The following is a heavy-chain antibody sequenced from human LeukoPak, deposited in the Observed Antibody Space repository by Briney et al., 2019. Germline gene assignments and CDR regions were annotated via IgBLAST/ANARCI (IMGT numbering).Heavy chain of an antibody. Sequence: GGSLRLSCAASGFNFIDYGMNWVRQAPGKGLEWISYIGISSGNTKYADSVKGRFTISRDKARNSLYLQMNSLRVEDTAVYYCARDHRYAFDNWGHGTLVTVSS. CDR1: GFNFIDYG. CDR2: IGISSGNT. CDR3: ARDHRYAFDN. D-gene: IGHD5-12*01. V-gene: IGHV3-48*01. J-gene: IGHJ4*01.